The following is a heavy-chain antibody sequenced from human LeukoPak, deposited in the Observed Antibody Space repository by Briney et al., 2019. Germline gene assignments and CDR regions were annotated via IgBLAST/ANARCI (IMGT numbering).Heavy chain of an antibody. CDR1: GFTFSSYA. CDR3: ARVGNYYGSGSYYKSFDY. V-gene: IGHV3-30-3*01. Sequence: GGSLRLSCAASGFTFSSYAMHWVRQAPGKGLGWVAVISYDGSNKYYADSVKGRFTISRDNSKNTLYLQMNSLRAEDTAVYYCARVGNYYGSGSYYKSFDYWGQGTLVTVSS. D-gene: IGHD3-10*01. CDR2: ISYDGSNK. J-gene: IGHJ4*02.